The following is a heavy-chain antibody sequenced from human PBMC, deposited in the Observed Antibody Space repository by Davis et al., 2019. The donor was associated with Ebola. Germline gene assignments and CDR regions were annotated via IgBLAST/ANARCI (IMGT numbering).Heavy chain of an antibody. CDR3: ASQLELRLYFYYYYGMDV. D-gene: IGHD1-7*01. CDR2: IIPIFGTA. J-gene: IGHJ6*02. V-gene: IGHV1-69*06. CDR1: GGTFSSYA. Sequence: SVKVSCKASGGTFSSYAISWVRQAPGQGLEWMGGIIPIFGTANYAQKFQGRVTITADKSTSTAYMELSSLRSEDTAVYYCASQLELRLYFYYYYGMDVWGQGTTVTVSS.